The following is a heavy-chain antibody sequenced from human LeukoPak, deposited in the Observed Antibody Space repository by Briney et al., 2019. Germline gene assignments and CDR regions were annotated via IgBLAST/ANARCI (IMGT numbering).Heavy chain of an antibody. Sequence: QSGGSLRLSCAASEFSVGSNYMTWVRQAPGKGLEWVSLIYSGGSTYYADSVKGRFTISRDNSKNTLYLQMNSLRAEDTAVYYCASSYRGGYCSGGSCYSFDYYYYYMDVWGKGTTVTVSS. J-gene: IGHJ6*03. CDR2: IYSGGST. CDR3: ASSYRGGYCSGGSCYSFDYYYYYMDV. D-gene: IGHD2-15*01. CDR1: EFSVGSNY. V-gene: IGHV3-66*01.